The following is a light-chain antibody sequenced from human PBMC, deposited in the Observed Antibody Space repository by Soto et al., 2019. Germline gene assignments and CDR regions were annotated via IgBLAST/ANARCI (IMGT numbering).Light chain of an antibody. CDR3: QSYVSSNHVV. V-gene: IGLV6-57*03. CDR2: EDN. CDR1: SGGIASNY. Sequence: NFMLTQPHSVSESPGKTVTISCTRSSGGIASNYVQWYQQRPGSAPTPVIYEDNQRPSGVPDRFSGSIDRSSNSASLTIPGLKTWDEADYYGQSYVSSNHVVVGGGTKLAVL. J-gene: IGLJ2*01.